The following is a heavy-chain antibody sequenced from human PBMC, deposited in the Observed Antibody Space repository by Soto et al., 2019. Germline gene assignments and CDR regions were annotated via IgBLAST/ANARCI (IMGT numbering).Heavy chain of an antibody. CDR2: INAGNGNT. CDR1: GYTFTSYA. CDR3: ARDQAKGSSELPYYGMDV. D-gene: IGHD6-6*01. J-gene: IGHJ6*02. Sequence: ASVKVSCKASGYTFTSYAMQWVRQAPGQRLEWMGWINAGNGNTKYSQKFQGRVTITRDTSASTAYMELSSLRSEDTAVYYCARDQAKGSSELPYYGMDVWGQGTTVTVSS. V-gene: IGHV1-3*01.